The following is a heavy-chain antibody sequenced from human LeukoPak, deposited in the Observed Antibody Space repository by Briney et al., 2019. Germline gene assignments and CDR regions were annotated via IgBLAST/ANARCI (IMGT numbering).Heavy chain of an antibody. CDR1: GGTFSSYA. Sequence: GSSVKVSCKASGGTFSSYAISWVRQAPGQGLEWMGRIIPIFGTANYAQKFQGRVTMTRNTSISTAYMELSSLRSEDTAVYYCARLPLLYYYDSSEGYWGQGTLVTVSS. CDR3: ARLPLLYYYDSSEGY. CDR2: IIPIFGTA. V-gene: IGHV1-69*05. D-gene: IGHD3-22*01. J-gene: IGHJ4*02.